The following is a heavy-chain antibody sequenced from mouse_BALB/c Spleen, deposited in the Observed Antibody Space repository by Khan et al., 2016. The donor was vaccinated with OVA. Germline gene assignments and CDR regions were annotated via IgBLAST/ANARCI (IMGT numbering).Heavy chain of an antibody. CDR3: ARSVTITTVVATDFDY. CDR1: GYSITSDYA. CDR2: ISYSGRT. Sequence: EVQLQESGPGLVKPSQSLSLTCTVTGYSITSDYAWNWIRQFPGNKLEWMGYISYSGRTSDNPSLKSRISNTRDTSKKQIFMQLNSVTTEDAATYYCARSVTITTVVATDFDYWGQGTTLTVSS. J-gene: IGHJ2*01. V-gene: IGHV3-2*02. D-gene: IGHD1-1*01.